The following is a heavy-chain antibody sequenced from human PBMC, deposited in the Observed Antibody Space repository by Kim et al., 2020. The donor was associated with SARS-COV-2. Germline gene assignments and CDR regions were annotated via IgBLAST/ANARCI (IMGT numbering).Heavy chain of an antibody. J-gene: IGHJ4*02. Sequence: SETLSLTCAVYGGSFSGYYWSWIRQPPGKGLEWIGEINHSGSTNYNPSLKSRVTISVDTSKNQFSLKLSSVTAADTAVYYCASSAAGQSRSDYWGQGTLVTVSS. V-gene: IGHV4-34*01. CDR1: GGSFSGYY. CDR3: ASSAAGQSRSDY. CDR2: INHSGST. D-gene: IGHD6-13*01.